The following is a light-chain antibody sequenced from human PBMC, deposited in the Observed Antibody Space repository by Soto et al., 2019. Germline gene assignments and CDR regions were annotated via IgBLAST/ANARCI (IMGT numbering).Light chain of an antibody. CDR2: DVS. J-gene: IGLJ2*01. CDR1: SSDVGGYTY. V-gene: IGLV2-14*01. CDR3: SSYTSSSTVL. Sequence: QSVLTQPASVSGSPGQSITIACTGTSSDVGGYTYVSWYQQYPGKAPKLMIYDVSYRPSGVSNRFSGSKSGNTASLTISGLQAEDEADYYCSSYTSSSTVLFGGGTQLTVL.